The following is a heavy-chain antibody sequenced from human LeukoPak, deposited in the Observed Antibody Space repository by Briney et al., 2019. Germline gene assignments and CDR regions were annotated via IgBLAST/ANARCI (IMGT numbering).Heavy chain of an antibody. V-gene: IGHV4-59*01. J-gene: IGHJ4*02. CDR2: IYYSGST. CDR1: GGSISSYY. Sequence: SETLSLTCTVSGGSISSYYWSWIRQPPGKGLEWIGYIYYSGSTNYNPSLKSRVTISVDTSKNQFSLKLSSVTAADTAVYYCAQGGATMVRGPYRAYFDYWGQGTLVTVSS. D-gene: IGHD3-10*01. CDR3: AQGGATMVRGPYRAYFDY.